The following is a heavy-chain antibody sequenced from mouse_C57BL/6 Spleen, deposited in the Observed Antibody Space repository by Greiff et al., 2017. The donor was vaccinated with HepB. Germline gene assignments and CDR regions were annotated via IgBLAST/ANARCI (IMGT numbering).Heavy chain of an antibody. J-gene: IGHJ3*01. CDR3: ARGLYYGSSYGFAY. D-gene: IGHD1-1*01. CDR1: GYTFTSYW. CDR2: IDPSDSET. Sequence: QVQLQQPGAELVRPGSSVKLSCKASGYTFTSYWMHWVKQRPIQGLEWIGNIDPSDSETHYNQKFKDKATLTVDKSSSTAYMQLSRLTSEDSAVYDCARGLYYGSSYGFAYWGQGTLVTVSA. V-gene: IGHV1-52*01.